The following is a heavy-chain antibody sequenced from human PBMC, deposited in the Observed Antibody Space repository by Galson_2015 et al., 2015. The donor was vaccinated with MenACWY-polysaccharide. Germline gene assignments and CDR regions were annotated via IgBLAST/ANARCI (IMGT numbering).Heavy chain of an antibody. J-gene: IGHJ4*02. CDR1: GYTFSSHA. D-gene: IGHD6-19*01. CDR2: IDTNTGNP. CDR3: ARDVTVALFDL. V-gene: IGHV7-4-1*02. Sequence: SVKVSCKASGYTFSSHAMNWVRQAPGQGLEWMGRIDTNTGNPTYAQGFTGRFVFSLDTSITTAYMQISSLEAEDTAVYYCARDVTVALFDLWGQGTLVTVSS.